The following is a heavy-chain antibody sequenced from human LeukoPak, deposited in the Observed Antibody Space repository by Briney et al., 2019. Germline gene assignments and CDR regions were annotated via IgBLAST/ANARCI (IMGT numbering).Heavy chain of an antibody. J-gene: IGHJ3*02. Sequence: GESLKISGKGSGYSFTTYWIGWVRQMPGKGLEWMGIIYPGDSDTRYRPSFQGQVTISADKSINTAYLQWSSLKASDTAMYYCARQGGSQSGAFDIWGQGTMVTVSS. D-gene: IGHD1-26*01. CDR3: ARQGGSQSGAFDI. CDR2: IYPGDSDT. CDR1: GYSFTTYW. V-gene: IGHV5-51*01.